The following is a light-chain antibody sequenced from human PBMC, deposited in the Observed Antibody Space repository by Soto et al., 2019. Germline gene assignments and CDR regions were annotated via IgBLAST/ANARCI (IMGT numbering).Light chain of an antibody. Sequence: QAVVTQEPSFSVSPGGTVTVTCGLSSGSVSTGYFPSWYQQTPGQAPRTLIYSTNARSSGVPDRFSGSILGNKAALTITGAQADDESDYYCAVHMGSGIWVFGGGTKVTVL. CDR1: SGSVSTGYF. J-gene: IGLJ3*02. CDR3: AVHMGSGIWV. CDR2: STN. V-gene: IGLV8-61*01.